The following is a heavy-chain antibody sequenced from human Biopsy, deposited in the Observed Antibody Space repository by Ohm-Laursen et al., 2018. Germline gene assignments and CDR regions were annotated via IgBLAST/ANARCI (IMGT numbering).Heavy chain of an antibody. J-gene: IGHJ6*02. CDR3: ARIFLVGVTPGYGMDV. Sequence: SLRLSCTASGFIFSTYTMNWVRQAPGEGLEWVSSISSRSSDIYYADSVKGRFTISRDNAKNSLYLQMNSLRAEDTALYYCARIFLVGVTPGYGMDVWGQGTTVTVSS. CDR2: ISSRSSDI. D-gene: IGHD1-26*01. V-gene: IGHV3-21*01. CDR1: GFIFSTYT.